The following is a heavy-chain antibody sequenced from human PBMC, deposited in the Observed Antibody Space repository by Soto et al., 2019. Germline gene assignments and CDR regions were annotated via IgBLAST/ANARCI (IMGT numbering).Heavy chain of an antibody. CDR3: ARGFPSMAYYGEYYFDY. D-gene: IGHD3-10*01. CDR1: GFIVSNNY. Sequence: LRLSCAVSGFIVSNNYMSWVRQAPGKGLEWVSVIYSGGTIYYPDSVKGRFTISRDNSKNTLYLQMNSLRAEDTAVYYCARGFPSMAYYGEYYFDYWGQGTRVTVSS. CDR2: IYSGGTI. J-gene: IGHJ4*02. V-gene: IGHV3-53*01.